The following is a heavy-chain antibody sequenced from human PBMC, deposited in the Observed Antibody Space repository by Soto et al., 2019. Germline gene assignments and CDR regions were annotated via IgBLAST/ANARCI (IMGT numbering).Heavy chain of an antibody. D-gene: IGHD2-8*01. CDR3: AREIMPLTNDWYFDL. Sequence: QVQLQESGPGLVKPSETLSLTCTVSGGSISGGVHSWSWIRQPPGKGLGWIGHIFDSGSTDYNPSLKSRLTISVDTSKNQFSLRLSSVTAADTAVYYCAREIMPLTNDWYFDLWGRGTLVTVSS. V-gene: IGHV4-30-4*01. CDR1: GGSISGGVHS. J-gene: IGHJ2*01. CDR2: IFDSGST.